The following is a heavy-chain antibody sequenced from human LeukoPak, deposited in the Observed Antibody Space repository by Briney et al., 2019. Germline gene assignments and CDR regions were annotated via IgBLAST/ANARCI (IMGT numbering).Heavy chain of an antibody. Sequence: SETLSLTCTVSGGSISSYYWSWIRQPPGKGLEWIGYIYYSGSTNYNPSLKSRVTISVDTSKNQFSLKLSSVTAADTAVYYCARAGPHYYGGFDYWGQGTLVTVSP. V-gene: IGHV4-59*01. D-gene: IGHD3-10*01. CDR1: GGSISSYY. CDR2: IYYSGST. J-gene: IGHJ4*02. CDR3: ARAGPHYYGGFDY.